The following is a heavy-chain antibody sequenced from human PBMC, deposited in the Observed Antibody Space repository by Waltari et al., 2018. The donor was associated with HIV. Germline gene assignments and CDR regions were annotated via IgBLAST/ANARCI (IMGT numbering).Heavy chain of an antibody. CDR3: AQHALGVGASYWYFDL. D-gene: IGHD1-26*01. CDR1: GCHISSSSYF. Sequence: LQLQESAPRLVKPSETLSLTCTVSGCHISSSSYFWGWIRQPPGKGLERIEHIYYCWRAYNSPYPLSRVTISQDTATNHFSVKRSCVTAAETAVYYWAQHALGVGASYWYFDLWGRGTLVSVSS. V-gene: IGHV4-39*01. CDR2: IYYCWRA. J-gene: IGHJ2*01.